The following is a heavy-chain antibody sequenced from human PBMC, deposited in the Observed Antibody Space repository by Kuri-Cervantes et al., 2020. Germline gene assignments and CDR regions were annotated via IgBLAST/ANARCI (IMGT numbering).Heavy chain of an antibody. D-gene: IGHD1-26*01. CDR3: ATTRVGVTRVYFDY. Sequence: GESLKISCAASGFTFSSYWMSWVRQAPGKGLEWVANIKQDGSEKYYVDSVKGRFTISRDNSKNTLYLQMNSLRAEDTAVYYCATTRVGVTRVYFDYWGQGTLVTVSS. V-gene: IGHV3-7*01. CDR1: GFTFSSYW. J-gene: IGHJ4*02. CDR2: IKQDGSEK.